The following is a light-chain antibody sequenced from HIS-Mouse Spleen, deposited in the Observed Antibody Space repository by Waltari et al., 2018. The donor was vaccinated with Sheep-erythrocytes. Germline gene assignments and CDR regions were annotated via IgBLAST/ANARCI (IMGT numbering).Light chain of an antibody. Sequence: QSALTQSRSVSGSPGQSVTISCTGTSSDVGGYNYVSWYQQHPGKAPKLMIYDVSKRPSGVPDRFSGSKSGNTASLTISGLQAEDEADYYCCSYAGSYKYVFGTGTKVTVL. CDR1: SSDVGGYNY. V-gene: IGLV2-11*01. CDR3: CSYAGSYKYV. CDR2: DVS. J-gene: IGLJ1*01.